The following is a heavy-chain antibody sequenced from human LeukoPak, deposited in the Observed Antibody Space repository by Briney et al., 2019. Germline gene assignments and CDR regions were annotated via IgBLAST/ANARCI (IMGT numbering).Heavy chain of an antibody. J-gene: IGHJ4*02. V-gene: IGHV3-11*06. Sequence: GGSLRLSCAASGFTFSDYYMSWIRQAPGKGLEWVSSISSSSSYIYYADSVKGRFTISRDNSKNTLYLQMNSLRAEDTAVYYCAKDPRDHSYGWSWRYFDYWGQGTLVTVSS. D-gene: IGHD5-18*01. CDR1: GFTFSDYY. CDR3: AKDPRDHSYGWSWRYFDY. CDR2: ISSSSSYI.